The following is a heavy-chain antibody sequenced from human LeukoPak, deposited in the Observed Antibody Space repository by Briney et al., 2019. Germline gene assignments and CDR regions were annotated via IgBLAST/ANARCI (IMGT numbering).Heavy chain of an antibody. CDR3: ARDPGDYGDYGMPYYFDY. Sequence: ASVKVSCKAPGYTFTSYGISWVRQAPGQGLEWMGWISAYNGNTNYAQKLQGRVTMTTDTSTSTAYMELRSLRSDDTAVYYCARDPGDYGDYGMPYYFDYWGQGTLVTVSS. J-gene: IGHJ4*02. CDR1: GYTFTSYG. D-gene: IGHD4-17*01. V-gene: IGHV1-18*01. CDR2: ISAYNGNT.